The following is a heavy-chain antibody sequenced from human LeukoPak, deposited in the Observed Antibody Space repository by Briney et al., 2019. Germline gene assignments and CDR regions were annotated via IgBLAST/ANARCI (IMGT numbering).Heavy chain of an antibody. CDR2: ISSNGGST. Sequence: PGGSLRLSCAASGFTFSSYAMHWVRQAPGKGLENVSAISSNGGSTYYANSVKGRFTISRDNSKNTLYLQMGSLRAEDMAVYYCARSYSSGWYSYYWGQGTLVTVSS. CDR3: ARSYSSGWYSYY. V-gene: IGHV3-64*01. CDR1: GFTFSSYA. D-gene: IGHD6-19*01. J-gene: IGHJ4*02.